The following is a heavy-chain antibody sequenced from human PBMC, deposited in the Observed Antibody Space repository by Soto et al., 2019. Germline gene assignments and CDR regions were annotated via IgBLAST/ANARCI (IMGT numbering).Heavy chain of an antibody. Sequence: PGGSLRLSCAASGFTFSIYGMHWVRQAPGKGLEWVAVIWYDGSNKYYGDSVKGRFSISRDNAKNTLYLQMNSLRAEDTAAYYCARDLTGTTPSGMDVWGRGTTVTVSS. CDR2: IWYDGSNK. J-gene: IGHJ6*02. D-gene: IGHD1-7*01. CDR1: GFTFSIYG. CDR3: ARDLTGTTPSGMDV. V-gene: IGHV3-33*01.